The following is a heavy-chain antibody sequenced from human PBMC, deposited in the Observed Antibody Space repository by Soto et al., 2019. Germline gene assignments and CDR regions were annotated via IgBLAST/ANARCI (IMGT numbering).Heavy chain of an antibody. V-gene: IGHV4-39*01. CDR3: ARVSSSWYAAYFDY. CDR2: IYYSGST. J-gene: IGHJ4*02. CDR1: GGSISSSSYY. D-gene: IGHD6-13*01. Sequence: QLQLQESGPGLVKPSETLSLTCTVSGGSISSSSYYWGWIRQPPGKGLEWIGSIYYSGSTYYNPSLKSRVTISVDTSKNQFSLKLSSVTAADTAVYYCARVSSSWYAAYFDYWGQGTLVTVSS.